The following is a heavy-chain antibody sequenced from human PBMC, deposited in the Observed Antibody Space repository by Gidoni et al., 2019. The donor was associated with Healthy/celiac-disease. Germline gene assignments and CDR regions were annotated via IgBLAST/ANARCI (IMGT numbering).Heavy chain of an antibody. J-gene: IGHJ3*02. CDR3: ARDLRVDAFDI. Sequence: QVQLVESGGGLVKPGGSLSLSCAASGFTFSDYYMSWIRQAPGKGLEWVSYSSSSGSTIYDADSGKGRFTSSRDNAKNSLYLQMNSLRAEDTAVYYCARDLRVDAFDIWGQGTMVTVSS. V-gene: IGHV3-11*01. CDR2: SSSSGSTI. CDR1: GFTFSDYY.